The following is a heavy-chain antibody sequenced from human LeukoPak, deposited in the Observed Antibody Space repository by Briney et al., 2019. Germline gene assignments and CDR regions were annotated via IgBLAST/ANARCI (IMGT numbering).Heavy chain of an antibody. V-gene: IGHV3-23*01. J-gene: IGHJ4*02. Sequence: GGSLRLSCAASGFSFSTFAMNWVRQAPGKGLEWVSAVSDSGGSTYYADSVKGRFTISRDNAKNSLYLQMNSLRAEDTAVYYCARDRRNYDFWSGYYDYWGQGTLVIVSS. CDR2: VSDSGGST. CDR1: GFSFSTFA. CDR3: ARDRRNYDFWSGYYDY. D-gene: IGHD3-3*01.